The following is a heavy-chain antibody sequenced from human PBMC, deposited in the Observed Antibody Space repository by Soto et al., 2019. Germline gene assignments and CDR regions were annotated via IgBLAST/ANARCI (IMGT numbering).Heavy chain of an antibody. CDR3: TTGPYSSGWYDACDI. CDR2: IKSKTDGGTT. Sequence: GGSLRLSCAASGFTFSNAWMSWVRQAPGKGLEWVGRIKSKTDGGTTDYAAPVKGRFTISRDDSKNTLYLQMNSLKTEDTAVYYCTTGPYSSGWYDACDIWGQGTMVTVSS. V-gene: IGHV3-15*01. D-gene: IGHD6-19*01. CDR1: GFTFSNAW. J-gene: IGHJ3*02.